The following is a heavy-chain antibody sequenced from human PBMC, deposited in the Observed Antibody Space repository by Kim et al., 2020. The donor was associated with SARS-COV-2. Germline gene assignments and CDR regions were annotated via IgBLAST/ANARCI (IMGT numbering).Heavy chain of an antibody. J-gene: IGHJ6*02. CDR2: IVVGSGNT. D-gene: IGHD3-9*01. V-gene: IGHV1-58*02. Sequence: SVKVSCKSSGFTFTSSAMQWVQQARGQRLEWIGWIVVGSGNTNYAQKFQERVTITRDMSTSTAYMELSSLRSEDTAVYYCAAYPHYDILTGHYYYYYGMDVWGQGTTVTVSS. CDR3: AAYPHYDILTGHYYYYYGMDV. CDR1: GFTFTSSA.